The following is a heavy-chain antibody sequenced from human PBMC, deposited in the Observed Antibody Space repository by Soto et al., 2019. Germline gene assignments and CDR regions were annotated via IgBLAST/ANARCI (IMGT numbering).Heavy chain of an antibody. CDR1: GFTFSSYA. D-gene: IGHD2-2*03. CDR2: ISYDGANK. Sequence: QVQLVESGGGVVQPGRSLRLSCAASGFTFSSYAMHWVRQAPGKGLEWVAVISYDGANKYSADSVKGRFTISSDSSKTTLYLQMNSLRAEDTAVYFCSRGGYCNSTSCCRCGMDVWGQGTTVTVSS. CDR3: SRGGYCNSTSCCRCGMDV. V-gene: IGHV3-30-3*01. J-gene: IGHJ6*02.